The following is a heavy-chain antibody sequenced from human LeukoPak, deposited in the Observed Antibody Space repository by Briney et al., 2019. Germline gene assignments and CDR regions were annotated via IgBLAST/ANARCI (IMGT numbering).Heavy chain of an antibody. CDR2: INPNSGGT. CDR1: GYTFTGYY. Sequence: GASVKVSCKASGYTFTGYYMHWVRQAPGQGLEWMGWINPNSGGTNYAQKFQGRVTMTRDTSISTAYMELSRLRSDDTAVYYCARDARHIVVVTAIRAEYFQHWGQGTLVTVSS. V-gene: IGHV1-2*02. J-gene: IGHJ1*01. CDR3: ARDARHIVVVTAIRAEYFQH. D-gene: IGHD2-21*02.